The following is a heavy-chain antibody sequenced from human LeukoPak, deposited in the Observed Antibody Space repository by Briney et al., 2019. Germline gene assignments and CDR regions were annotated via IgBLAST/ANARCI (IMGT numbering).Heavy chain of an antibody. J-gene: IGHJ5*02. V-gene: IGHV3-48*01. Sequence: QPGGSLILSCAASGFTFSTYSMNWVRQAPGKGLEWVSDISSTSSIIYYADSVKGRFVISRDNAENSLYLQMNSLRAEDTAVYYCARGGGGSFDRWGQGTLVTVSS. CDR2: ISSTSSII. CDR3: ARGGGGSFDR. D-gene: IGHD3-10*01. CDR1: GFTFSTYS.